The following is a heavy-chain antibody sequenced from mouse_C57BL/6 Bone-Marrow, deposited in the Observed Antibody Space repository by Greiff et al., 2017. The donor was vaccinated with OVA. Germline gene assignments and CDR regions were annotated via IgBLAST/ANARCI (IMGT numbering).Heavy chain of an antibody. Sequence: VQLQQSGAELVRPGASVKLSCTASGFNIKDDYMHWVKQRPEQGLEWIGWIDPENGDTEYASKFQGKATITADTSSNTAYLQLSSLTSEDTAVYYCTTPLYGSGYVNYWGRGTTLTVSS. CDR2: IDPENGDT. D-gene: IGHD1-1*01. CDR1: GFNIKDDY. V-gene: IGHV14-4*01. J-gene: IGHJ2*01. CDR3: TTPLYGSGYVNY.